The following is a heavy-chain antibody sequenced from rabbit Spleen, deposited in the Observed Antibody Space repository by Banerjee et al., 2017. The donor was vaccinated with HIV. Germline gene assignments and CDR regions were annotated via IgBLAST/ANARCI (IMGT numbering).Heavy chain of an antibody. CDR1: GFSFSSSW. CDR3: ARNYVNAFDP. D-gene: IGHD1-1*01. CDR2: IDTNDGDT. V-gene: IGHV1S45*01. Sequence: LEESGGGLVKPGGTLTLTCTVSGFSFSSSWICWVRQAPGKGLEWIACIDTNDGDTDYANWPKGRFTISKTSSTTVTLQMTSLTAADTAPYFCARNYVNAFDPWGPGTLVTVS. J-gene: IGHJ2*01.